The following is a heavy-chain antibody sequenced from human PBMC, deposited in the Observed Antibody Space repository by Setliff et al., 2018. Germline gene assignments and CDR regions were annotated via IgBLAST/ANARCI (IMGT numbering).Heavy chain of an antibody. CDR1: GYTFTNYX. Sequence: ASVKVSCKASGYTFTNYXVTWVXXAPXQGXXXXXXXXXXXXXXXNXXXXXGRVTMTSDTSTSTAYMELRSLRSDDTAVYYCARVTIAVAGYFDFWGQGTLVTVSS. D-gene: IGHD6-19*01. J-gene: IGHJ4*02. CDR3: ARVTIAVAGYFDF. CDR2: XXXXXXXX. V-gene: IGHV1-18*01.